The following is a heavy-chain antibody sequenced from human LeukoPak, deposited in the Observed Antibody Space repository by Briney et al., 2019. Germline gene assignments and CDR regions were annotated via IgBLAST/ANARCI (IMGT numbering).Heavy chain of an antibody. CDR2: IYTSGST. CDR3: ARDSSGWGNGFGGLDY. J-gene: IGHJ4*02. D-gene: IGHD6-19*01. V-gene: IGHV4-61*02. Sequence: SETLSLTCTVSGGSISSGSYYCSWIRQPAGKGLEWIGRIYTSGSTNYNPSLKSRVTISVDTSKNQFSLKLSSVTAADTAVYYCARDSSGWGNGFGGLDYWGQGTPVTVSS. CDR1: GGSISSGSYY.